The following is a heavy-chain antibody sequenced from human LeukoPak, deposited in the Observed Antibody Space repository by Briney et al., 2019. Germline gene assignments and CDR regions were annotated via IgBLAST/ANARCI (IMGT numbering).Heavy chain of an antibody. D-gene: IGHD5-18*01. CDR2: IYYSGST. J-gene: IGHJ4*02. Sequence: PSETLSLTCTVSGGSISSYYWSWIRQPPGKGLEWIGYIYYSGSTNYNPSLKSRVTISVDTSKNQFSLKLSSVTAADTAIYYCAKEKTIIEYSYGYPRAFDFWGQGTLVTVSS. V-gene: IGHV4-59*01. CDR1: GGSISSYY. CDR3: AKEKTIIEYSYGYPRAFDF.